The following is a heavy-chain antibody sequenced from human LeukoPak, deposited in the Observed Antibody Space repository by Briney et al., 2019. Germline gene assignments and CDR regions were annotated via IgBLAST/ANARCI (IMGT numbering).Heavy chain of an antibody. CDR2: ISAYNGNT. CDR1: GYTFTSYG. J-gene: IGHJ4*02. Sequence: ASVKVSCKASGYTFTSYGISWVRQAPGQGLEWMGWISAYNGNTNYAQKLQGGVTMTTDTSTSTAYMELRSLRSDDTAVYYCARRVVPAAIGDYFDYWGQGTLVTVSS. CDR3: ARRVVPAAIGDYFDY. V-gene: IGHV1-18*01. D-gene: IGHD2-2*01.